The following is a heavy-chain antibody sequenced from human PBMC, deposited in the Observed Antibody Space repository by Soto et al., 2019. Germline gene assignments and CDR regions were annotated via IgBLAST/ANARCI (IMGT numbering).Heavy chain of an antibody. CDR3: ARHWGRSDVVPAASTAMDA. CDR2: IIPMFGIS. V-gene: IGHV1-69*02. D-gene: IGHD2-2*01. J-gene: IGHJ6*02. Sequence: QVQLVQSGAEVKKPGSSVKVSCKGSGGTFNRYTITWVRQAPGQGLEWMGRIIPMFGISSYAQNFQGRVTITADKSTVTAYMELSSLRSEDTAVYYCARHWGRSDVVPAASTAMDAWGQGTTVTVSS. CDR1: GGTFNRYT.